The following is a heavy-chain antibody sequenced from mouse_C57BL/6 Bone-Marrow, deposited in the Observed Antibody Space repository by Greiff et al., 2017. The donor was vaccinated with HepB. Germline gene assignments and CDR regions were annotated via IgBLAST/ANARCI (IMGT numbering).Heavy chain of an antibody. D-gene: IGHD1-1*01. CDR2: IDPSDSET. V-gene: IGHV1-52*01. Sequence: QVQLQQPGAELVRPGSSVKLSCKASGYTFTSYWMHWVKQRPIQGLEWIGNIDPSDSETHYNQKFKDKATLTVDKSSSTAYMQLSSLTSEDSAVYYCARERRELHYYGTGDFDYWGQGTTLTVSS. J-gene: IGHJ2*01. CDR3: ARERRELHYYGTGDFDY. CDR1: GYTFTSYW.